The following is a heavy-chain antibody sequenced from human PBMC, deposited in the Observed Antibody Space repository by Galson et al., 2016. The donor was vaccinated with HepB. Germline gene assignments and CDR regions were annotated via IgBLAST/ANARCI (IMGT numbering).Heavy chain of an antibody. CDR1: GFTFDTYA. V-gene: IGHV3-23*01. CDR3: ATHDLPRYYFDY. Sequence: SLRLSCAASGFTFDTYAMSWVRQAPGMGLEWVSAISASGGSTYYADSVKGRFTISRDNSRNTLYLQMNSLRAEDTAVYYCATHDLPRYYFDYWGQGAPVTVSS. J-gene: IGHJ4*02. CDR2: ISASGGST. D-gene: IGHD2-21*02.